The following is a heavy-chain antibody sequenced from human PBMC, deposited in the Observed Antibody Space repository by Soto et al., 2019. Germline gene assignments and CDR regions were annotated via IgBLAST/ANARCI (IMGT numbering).Heavy chain of an antibody. CDR1: GGSISSYY. CDR3: ARHQVAAKPNYDFWSGYPIGYYYYMDV. D-gene: IGHD3-3*01. V-gene: IGHV4-59*08. Sequence: PSETLSLTCTVSGGSISSYYWSWIRQPPGKGLEWIGYIYYSGSTNYNPSLKSRVTISVDTSKNQFSLKLSSVTAADTAVYYCARHQVAAKPNYDFWSGYPIGYYYYMDVWGKGTTVTVSS. CDR2: IYYSGST. J-gene: IGHJ6*03.